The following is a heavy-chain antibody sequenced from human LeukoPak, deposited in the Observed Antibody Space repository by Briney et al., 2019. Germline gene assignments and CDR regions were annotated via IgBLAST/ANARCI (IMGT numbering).Heavy chain of an antibody. CDR3: ASGLLRQQLWPFDAFDI. CDR1: VFTLSSYS. V-gene: IGHV3-30-3*01. D-gene: IGHD6-13*01. J-gene: IGHJ3*02. Sequence: PGGSLRLSCAASVFTLSSYSTQWVRQARRKGLEWVAVISYDGSNKYYADSVKGRFTISRDNSKNTLYLQMNSLRAEDTAVYYCASGLLRQQLWPFDAFDIWGQGTMVTVSS. CDR2: ISYDGSNK.